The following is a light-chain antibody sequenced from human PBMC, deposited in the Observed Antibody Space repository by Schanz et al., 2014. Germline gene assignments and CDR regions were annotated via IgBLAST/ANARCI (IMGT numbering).Light chain of an antibody. Sequence: IVLTQSPATLSVSPGESATLSCRASQSVSSKLAWYQQKHGQAPRLLIYGASTRATGIPARFSGSGSGTEFTLTISSLQPEDFATYYCQQTYSTVWTFGQGTKVEIK. CDR3: QQTYSTVWT. CDR1: QSVSSK. J-gene: IGKJ1*01. V-gene: IGKV3-15*01. CDR2: GAS.